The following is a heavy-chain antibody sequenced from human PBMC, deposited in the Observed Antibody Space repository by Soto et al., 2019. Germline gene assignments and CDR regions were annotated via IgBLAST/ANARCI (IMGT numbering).Heavy chain of an antibody. J-gene: IGHJ3*02. CDR3: NTDDKLGGYGDYLSAFDI. D-gene: IGHD4-17*01. Sequence: EVQLVESGGGLVKPGGSLRLSCAASGFTFSNAWMSWVRQAPGKGLEWVGRIKSKTDGGTTDYAAPVKGRFTISRDDSKNTLYLQMNSLKTEDTAVYYCNTDDKLGGYGDYLSAFDIWGQGTMVTVSS. CDR2: IKSKTDGGTT. V-gene: IGHV3-15*01. CDR1: GFTFSNAW.